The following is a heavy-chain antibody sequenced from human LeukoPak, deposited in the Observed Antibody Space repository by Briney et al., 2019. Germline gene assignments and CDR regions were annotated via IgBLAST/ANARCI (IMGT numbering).Heavy chain of an antibody. CDR1: GFTFSSYW. CDR2: IKQDGNEK. J-gene: IGHJ4*02. D-gene: IGHD4-17*01. V-gene: IGHV3-7*01. CDR3: VRMGRYGDYDY. Sequence: PGGSLRLSCAASGFTFSSYWMSWVRQAPGKGLEWVANIKQDGNEKYYVDSVKGRFTISRDNAKNSLYPQMNSLRAEDTAVYYCVRMGRYGDYDYWGQGTLVTVSS.